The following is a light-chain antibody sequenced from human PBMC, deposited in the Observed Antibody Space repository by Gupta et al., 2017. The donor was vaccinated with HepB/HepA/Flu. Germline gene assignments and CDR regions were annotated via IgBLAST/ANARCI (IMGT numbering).Light chain of an antibody. CDR2: QAS. CDR1: ESISRW. V-gene: IGKV1-5*03. Sequence: DIQMTQFPSSLSASIGDRVTITCRASESISRWLAWYQQKPGRAPKLLVNQASTLQSGVSSRFSGSGSGTEFTLTISSLQPDDFATYYCQHFHSYPWTFGQGTXVEVK. J-gene: IGKJ1*01. CDR3: QHFHSYPWT.